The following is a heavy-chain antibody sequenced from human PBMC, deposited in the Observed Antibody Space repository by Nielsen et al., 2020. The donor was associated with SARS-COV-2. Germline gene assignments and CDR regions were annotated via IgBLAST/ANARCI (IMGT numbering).Heavy chain of an antibody. CDR2: IIPIFGTA. V-gene: IGHV1-69*01. D-gene: IGHD6-13*01. J-gene: IGHJ6*02. CDR3: ARAYWGRNGGSSWYPQYYYYGMDV. Sequence: WVRQAPGQGLEWMGGIIPIFGTANYAQKFQGRVTITADESTSTDYLELSSLRSEDTAVYYCARAYWGRNGGSSWYPQYYYYGMDVWGQGTTVTVS.